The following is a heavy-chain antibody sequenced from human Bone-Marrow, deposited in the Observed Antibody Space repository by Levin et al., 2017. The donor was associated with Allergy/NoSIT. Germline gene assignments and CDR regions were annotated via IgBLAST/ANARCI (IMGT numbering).Heavy chain of an antibody. V-gene: IGHV4-61*01. D-gene: IGHD3-3*01. CDR1: GDSVRSAFHY. Sequence: SQTLSLTCAVSGDSVRSAFHYWSWIRQPPGKEPEWIGYIYKSGSANYNPFLKSRVTISFDTSKKQFSLKLTSVTAADTAVYYCARGDDFWSGSLDVWGKGTTVTVSS. CDR2: IYKSGSA. CDR3: ARGDDFWSGSLDV. J-gene: IGHJ6*04.